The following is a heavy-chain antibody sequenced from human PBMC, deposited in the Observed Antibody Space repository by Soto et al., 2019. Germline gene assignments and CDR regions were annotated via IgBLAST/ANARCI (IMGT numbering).Heavy chain of an antibody. J-gene: IGHJ5*02. D-gene: IGHD3-10*01. CDR3: ARDSGGLWFGESLTWFDP. Sequence: GASVKVSCKASGYTFTSYAMHWVRQAPGQRLEWMGWINAGNGNTKYSQKFQGRVTITRDTSASTAYMELSSLKSEDTALYYCARDSGGLWFGESLTWFDPWGQGTLVTVSS. V-gene: IGHV1-3*01. CDR2: INAGNGNT. CDR1: GYTFTSYA.